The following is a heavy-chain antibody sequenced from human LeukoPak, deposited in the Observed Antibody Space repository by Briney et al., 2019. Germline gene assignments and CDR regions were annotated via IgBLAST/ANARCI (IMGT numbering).Heavy chain of an antibody. CDR3: ARDMGGVVVITYHFDY. V-gene: IGHV3-21*01. Sequence: GGSLRLSCAASGFTFSSYSMNWVRQAPGKGLEWVSSISSSSSHIYYADSVKGRFTISRDNAKNSLYLQMNSLRAEDTAVYYCARDMGGVVVITYHFDYWGQGTLVTVSS. CDR1: GFTFSSYS. J-gene: IGHJ4*02. CDR2: ISSSSSHI. D-gene: IGHD3-22*01.